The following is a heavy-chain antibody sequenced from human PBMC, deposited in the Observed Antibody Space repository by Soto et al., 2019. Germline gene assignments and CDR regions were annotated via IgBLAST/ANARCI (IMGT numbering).Heavy chain of an antibody. CDR2: IYPGDSDT. D-gene: IGHD2-15*01. CDR3: ARHAPGLGYCSGGSCYSTDY. CDR1: GDSFTSYW. J-gene: IGHJ4*02. V-gene: IGHV5-51*01. Sequence: GESLKISCIGSGDSFTSYWIGWVRQMPGKGLEWMGIIYPGDSDTRYSPSFQGQVTISADKSISTAYLQWSSLKASDTAMYYCARHAPGLGYCSGGSCYSTDYWGQGTLVTVSS.